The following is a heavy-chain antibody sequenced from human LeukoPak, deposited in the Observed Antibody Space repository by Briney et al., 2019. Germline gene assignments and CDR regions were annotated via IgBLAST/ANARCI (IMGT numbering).Heavy chain of an antibody. Sequence: GGSLRLSCAACGFTFSRDGMHWVRQAPGKGLEWVAVISYDGSNKYYADSVKGRFTISRDNSKNTLYLQMNSLRAEDTAVYYCAKVEMADWGQGTLVTVSS. CDR3: AKVEMAD. CDR2: ISYDGSNK. CDR1: GFTFSRDG. D-gene: IGHD5-24*01. J-gene: IGHJ4*02. V-gene: IGHV3-30*18.